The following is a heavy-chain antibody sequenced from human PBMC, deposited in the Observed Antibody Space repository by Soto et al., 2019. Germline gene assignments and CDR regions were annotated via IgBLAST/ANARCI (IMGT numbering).Heavy chain of an antibody. J-gene: IGHJ4*02. V-gene: IGHV3-15*01. CDR1: AFTLSNAC. CDR3: LTDRTRLAGRSPRNNDY. D-gene: IGHD6-19*01. Sequence: PXVCLRLSCAPSAFTLSNACMTWVRQAPGQGLGWVGPFKSRSDGGTADYAAPVKGRLTISRDDSKKTLYLQMTSLKTEDTAVYYCLTDRTRLAGRSPRNNDYCGQRTVVTVSS. CDR2: FKSRSDGGTA.